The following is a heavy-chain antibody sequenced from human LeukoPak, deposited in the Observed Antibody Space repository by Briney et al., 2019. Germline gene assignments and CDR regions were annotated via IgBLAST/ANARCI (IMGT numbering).Heavy chain of an antibody. Sequence: GGSLRLSCAASGFTFSDHYMDWVRQAPGKGLEWVGRTRTKANSYTTEYAASVKGGFSISRDDSKNSLYLQMNSLNTEDTAVYYCARVGRYFDAFDIWGQGTMVTVSS. D-gene: IGHD1-26*01. CDR1: GFTFSDHY. CDR2: TRTKANSYTT. CDR3: ARVGRYFDAFDI. V-gene: IGHV3-72*01. J-gene: IGHJ3*02.